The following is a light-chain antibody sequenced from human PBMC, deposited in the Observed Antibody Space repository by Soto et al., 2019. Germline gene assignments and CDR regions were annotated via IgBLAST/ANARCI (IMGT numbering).Light chain of an antibody. V-gene: IGKV1-33*01. J-gene: IGKJ4*01. CDR2: DSS. CDR3: QQSHNLPLY. CDR1: QDIDNY. Sequence: DIQMTQSPSSLSASVGDRVTITCQASQDIDNYLNWYQQKPGKAPRLLIYDSSTLQTGVPSRFSGSGSGTDFTFAISSLQPEDIATYYCQQSHNLPLYFGGGTKVQS.